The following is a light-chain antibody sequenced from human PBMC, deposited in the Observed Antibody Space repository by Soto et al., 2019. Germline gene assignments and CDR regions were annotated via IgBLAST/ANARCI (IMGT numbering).Light chain of an antibody. CDR2: GAS. Sequence: EIVLTQSPDTLSLSPGETATLSCRASQSVNSSYLAWYQQKPGQAPRLLIYGASFRDTGIPDRFSGSGSGSDFTLTISRLEPEDFGVYYCQQYGGSPPVTFGQGTKLDIK. CDR1: QSVNSSY. CDR3: QQYGGSPPVT. V-gene: IGKV3-20*01. J-gene: IGKJ2*01.